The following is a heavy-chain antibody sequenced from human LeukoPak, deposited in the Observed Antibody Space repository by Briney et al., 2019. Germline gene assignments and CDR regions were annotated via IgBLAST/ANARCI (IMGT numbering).Heavy chain of an antibody. CDR1: GFTFDDYA. CDR3: AKGNYYYYMDV. V-gene: IGHV3-9*01. Sequence: PGGSLRLSCAASGFTFDDYAMHWVRQAPGKGLEWVSGISWNSGSIGYADSVKGRFTISRDNAKNSLYLQMNSLRAEDTALYYCAKGNYYYYMDVWGKGTTVTISS. J-gene: IGHJ6*03. CDR2: ISWNSGSI.